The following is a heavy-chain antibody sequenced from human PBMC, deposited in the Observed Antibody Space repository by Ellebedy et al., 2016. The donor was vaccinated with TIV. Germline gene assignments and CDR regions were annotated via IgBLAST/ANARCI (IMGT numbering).Heavy chain of an antibody. J-gene: IGHJ6*02. Sequence: GESLKISCKGSGYSFTNYWILWVRQMPGKGLQWMGIIYPGDSDTRYSPSFQGQVTISADKSISTAYSQWSSLKASDTAMYYCARLGGSYGYYYGMDVWGQGTTVTVSS. CDR1: GYSFTNYW. D-gene: IGHD1-26*01. CDR3: ARLGGSYGYYYGMDV. V-gene: IGHV5-51*01. CDR2: IYPGDSDT.